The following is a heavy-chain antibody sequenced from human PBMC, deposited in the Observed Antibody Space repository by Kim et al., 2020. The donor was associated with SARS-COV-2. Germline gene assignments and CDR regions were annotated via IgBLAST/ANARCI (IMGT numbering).Heavy chain of an antibody. Sequence: SETLSLTCAVSGGSISSRNWWNWVRQPPGKGLEWIGEIYHDGSTNYNPSLKSRVAISVDKSKNHFSLKLSSVTAADTAVYYCARDLTDGYGLFDYWGQGTLVTVSS. D-gene: IGHD5-12*01. CDR3: ARDLTDGYGLFDY. CDR2: IYHDGST. J-gene: IGHJ4*02. V-gene: IGHV4-4*02. CDR1: GGSISSRNW.